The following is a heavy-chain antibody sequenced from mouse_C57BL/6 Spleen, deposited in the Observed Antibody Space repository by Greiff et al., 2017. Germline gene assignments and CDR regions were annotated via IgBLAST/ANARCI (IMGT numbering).Heavy chain of an antibody. CDR3: ARASYYDRYYFDY. CDR1: GYSITSGYY. CDR2: ISYDGSN. V-gene: IGHV3-6*01. Sequence: EVQLQESGPGLVKPSQSLSLTCSVTGYSITSGYYWNWIRQFPGNKLEWMGYISYDGSNNYNPSLKNRISITRDTSKNQFFLKLNSVTTEDTATYYCARASYYDRYYFDYWGQGTTLTVSS. J-gene: IGHJ2*01. D-gene: IGHD2-4*01.